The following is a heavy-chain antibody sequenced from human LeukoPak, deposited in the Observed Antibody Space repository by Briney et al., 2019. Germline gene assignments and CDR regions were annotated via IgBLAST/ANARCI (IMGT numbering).Heavy chain of an antibody. CDR2: ISSSSSYI. CDR3: ARDVAWGRVDY. CDR1: GFTFSSYS. J-gene: IGHJ4*02. D-gene: IGHD7-27*01. Sequence: KTGGSLRLSCAASGFTFSSYSMNWVRQAPGKGLEWVSSISSSSSYIYYADSVKGRFTISRDNAKNSLYLQMNSLRAEDTAVYYCARDVAWGRVDYWGQGTLVTVSS. V-gene: IGHV3-21*01.